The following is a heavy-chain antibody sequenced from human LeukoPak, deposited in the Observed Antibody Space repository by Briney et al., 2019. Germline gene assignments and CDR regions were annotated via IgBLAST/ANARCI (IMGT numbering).Heavy chain of an antibody. V-gene: IGHV1-69*05. D-gene: IGHD7-27*01. J-gene: IGHJ4*02. Sequence: SVKVSCKASGGTFSRYAISWLRQAPGQGLEWMGGIIPIFGTANYAQKFQGRVTITTDESTSTAYMELSSLRSEDTAVYYCAREGRTGDHLFDYWGQGTLVTVSS. CDR2: IIPIFGTA. CDR3: AREGRTGDHLFDY. CDR1: GGTFSRYA.